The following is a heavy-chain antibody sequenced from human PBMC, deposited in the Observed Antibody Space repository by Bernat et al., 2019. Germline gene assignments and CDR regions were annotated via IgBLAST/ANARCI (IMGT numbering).Heavy chain of an antibody. CDR3: ARERGYYYDSSGYYLEQSLGDY. CDR2: ISAYNSNT. J-gene: IGHJ4*02. Sequence: LVQSGAEVKKPGASVKVSCKASGYTFTSYGISWVRQAPGQGLEWMGWISAYNSNTNYAQKLQGRVTMTTDTSTSTAYMELRSLRSDDTAVYYCARERGYYYDSSGYYLEQSLGDYWGQGTLVTVSS. V-gene: IGHV1-18*01. CDR1: GYTFTSYG. D-gene: IGHD3-22*01.